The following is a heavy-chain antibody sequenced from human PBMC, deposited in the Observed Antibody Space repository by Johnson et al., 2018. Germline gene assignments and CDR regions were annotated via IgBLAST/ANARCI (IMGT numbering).Heavy chain of an antibody. CDR1: TFLTSSH. Sequence: VRLVQSGGGLAQPGESLRLSCSVSTFLTSSHMNWVRQAPGKGLEWLSYIGSGGNIYYADSVKGRFTISRDHAKNSLYLQMNSRRDQDTALYSCVRDQDYAFNDWGQGTMVTVSS. CDR3: VRDQDYAFND. D-gene: IGHD2-15*01. CDR2: IGSGGNI. J-gene: IGHJ3*01. V-gene: IGHV3-48*02.